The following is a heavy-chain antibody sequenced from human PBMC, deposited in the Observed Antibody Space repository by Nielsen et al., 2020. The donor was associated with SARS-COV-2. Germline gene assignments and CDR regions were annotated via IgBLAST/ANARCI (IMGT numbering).Heavy chain of an antibody. CDR3: ARGGTTGYFDL. CDR1: GFTFSSYE. V-gene: IGHV3-20*04. D-gene: IGHD1-14*01. Sequence: GESLKISCAASGFTFSSYEMSWVRQAPGKGLEWVSGINWNGGSTGYADSVKGRFTISRDNAKNSLYLQMNSLRAEDTAVYYCARGGTTGYFDLWGRGTLVTVSS. CDR2: INWNGGST. J-gene: IGHJ2*01.